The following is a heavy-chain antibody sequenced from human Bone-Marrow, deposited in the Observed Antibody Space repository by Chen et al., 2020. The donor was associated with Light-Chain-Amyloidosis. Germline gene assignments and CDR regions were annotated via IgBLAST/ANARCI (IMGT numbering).Heavy chain of an antibody. CDR2: IRGEGDRGPP. J-gene: IGHJ6*01. D-gene: IGHD2-21*01. V-gene: IGHV3-15*01. CDR1: GFSFSNAW. CDR3: ASDGGLVALAAAV. Sequence: EVRLVESGGGVVKPGGSLRLSCEASGFSFSNAWVTWVRQAPGKGLEWLGRIRGEGDRGPPASAASGQGRFGISRDPTRNPVSLQMRSLQSDAPAIYYRASDGGLVALAAAVW.